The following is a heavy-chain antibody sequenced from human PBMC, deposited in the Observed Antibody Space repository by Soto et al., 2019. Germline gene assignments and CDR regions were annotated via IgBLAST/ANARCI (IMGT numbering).Heavy chain of an antibody. D-gene: IGHD6-13*01. CDR3: AIAIPSSGWSPFDY. Sequence: RASVKVSCKAFGYSFTDYYIHWVRQAPGQGLEWLGWINPNNGGTDYAQKFRDWVTITRDTSISTAYMELKRLRSDDTAVYYCAIAIPSSGWSPFDYWGQGTLVTVSS. CDR1: GYSFTDYY. CDR2: INPNNGGT. J-gene: IGHJ4*02. V-gene: IGHV1-2*04.